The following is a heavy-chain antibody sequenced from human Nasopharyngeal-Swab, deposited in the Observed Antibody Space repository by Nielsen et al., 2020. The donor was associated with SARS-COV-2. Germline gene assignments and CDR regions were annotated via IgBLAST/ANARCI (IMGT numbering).Heavy chain of an antibody. CDR2: IIPILGIA. CDR3: AREYGIVVVPAATGGMDV. V-gene: IGHV1-69*10. Sequence: SVKVSCKASGGTFSSYAISWVRQAPGQGLEWMGGIIPILGIANYAQKFQGGVTITADKSTSTAYMELSSLRSEDTAVYYCAREYGIVVVPAATGGMDVWGQGTTVTVSS. D-gene: IGHD2-2*01. J-gene: IGHJ6*02. CDR1: GGTFSSYA.